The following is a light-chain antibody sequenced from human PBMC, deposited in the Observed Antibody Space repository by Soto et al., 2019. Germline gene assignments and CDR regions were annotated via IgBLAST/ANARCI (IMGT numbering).Light chain of an antibody. CDR3: SSYTSSSTLV. J-gene: IGLJ3*02. Sequence: QSALTQPASVSGSPGQSITISCNGTSSDVGGYNYVSWYQQHPGKAPKPMIYEVSNRPSGVSNRFSGSKSGNTASLTISGLQAEDEADYYCSSYTSSSTLVFGGGTKLTVL. CDR2: EVS. CDR1: SSDVGGYNY. V-gene: IGLV2-14*01.